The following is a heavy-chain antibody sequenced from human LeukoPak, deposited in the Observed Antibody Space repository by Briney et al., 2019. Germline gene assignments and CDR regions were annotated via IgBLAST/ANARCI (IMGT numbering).Heavy chain of an antibody. V-gene: IGHV3-23*01. CDR1: GFTFSSYA. Sequence: PGGSLRLSCAASGFTFSSYAMSWVRQAPGKGLEWVSAISGSGGSTYYADSVKGRFTISRDNSKNTLYLQMNSLRAEDTAVYHCAKRTRASNYYDSSGYSPSFDYWGQGTLVTVSS. CDR2: ISGSGGST. D-gene: IGHD3-22*01. CDR3: AKRTRASNYYDSSGYSPSFDY. J-gene: IGHJ4*02.